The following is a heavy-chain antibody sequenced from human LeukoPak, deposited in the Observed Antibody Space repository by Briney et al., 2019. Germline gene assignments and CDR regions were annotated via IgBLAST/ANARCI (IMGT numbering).Heavy chain of an antibody. V-gene: IGHV4-39*01. CDR2: IYYGGST. D-gene: IGHD2-15*01. CDR3: ARHNRRGPATLDY. CDR1: GGSISSSSYY. Sequence: SETLSLTCTVSGGSISSSSYYWGWIRQPPGKGLEWIGSIYYGGSTYYNPSLKSRVTISVDTSKNQFSLKLSSVTAADTAVYYCARHNRRGPATLDYWGQGTLVTVSS. J-gene: IGHJ4*02.